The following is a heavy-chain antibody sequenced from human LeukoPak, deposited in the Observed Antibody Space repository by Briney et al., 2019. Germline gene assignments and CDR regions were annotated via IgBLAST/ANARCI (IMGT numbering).Heavy chain of an antibody. CDR3: ARGVSSPLDGGQYFDY. D-gene: IGHD6-6*01. CDR1: GFTFSSYG. Sequence: GGSLRLSCAASGFTFSSYGMHWVRQAPGKGLEWVAVIWYDGSNKYYADSVKGRFTISRDNSKNTLYLQMNSLRAEDTAVYYCARGVSSPLDGGQYFDYWGQGTLVTVSS. J-gene: IGHJ4*02. V-gene: IGHV3-33*01. CDR2: IWYDGSNK.